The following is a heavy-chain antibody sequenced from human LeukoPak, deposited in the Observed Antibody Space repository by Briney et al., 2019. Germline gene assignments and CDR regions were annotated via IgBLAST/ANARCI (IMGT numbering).Heavy chain of an antibody. J-gene: IGHJ4*02. Sequence: GESLKISCKGSGYIFTNYWIGWVRQMPGKGLEWMGIIYPRDSDTRYSPSFQGQVTVSADKSISTAYLEWSSLAASDTAMYYCARRQYSGYDFDFWGQGTLVTVSS. CDR3: ARRQYSGYDFDF. V-gene: IGHV5-51*01. CDR2: IYPRDSDT. CDR1: GYIFTNYW. D-gene: IGHD5-12*01.